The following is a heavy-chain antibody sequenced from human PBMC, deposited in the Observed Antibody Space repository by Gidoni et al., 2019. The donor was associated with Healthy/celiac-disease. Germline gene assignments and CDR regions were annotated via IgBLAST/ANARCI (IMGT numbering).Heavy chain of an antibody. J-gene: IGHJ4*02. CDR2: INHSGST. V-gene: IGHV4-34*01. CDR3: ARKEAVDIVVVPAAMQFFDY. Sequence: QVQLQQCGAVLLKPSETLSLTCDVYGGSFSGYSWSWIRQPPGKGRAGIVEINHSGSTNYNPSLKSRVTISVDTSKNQFSLKLSSVTAADTAVYYCARKEAVDIVVVPAAMQFFDYWGQGTLVTVSS. CDR1: GGSFSGYS. D-gene: IGHD2-2*03.